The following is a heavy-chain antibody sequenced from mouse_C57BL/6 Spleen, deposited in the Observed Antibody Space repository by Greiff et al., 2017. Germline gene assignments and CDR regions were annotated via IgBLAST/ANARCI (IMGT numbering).Heavy chain of an antibody. CDR2: ISYDGSN. J-gene: IGHJ2*01. CDR3: ARENYGSSLDY. V-gene: IGHV3-6*01. D-gene: IGHD1-1*01. CDR1: GYSITSGYY. Sequence: EVKLQESGPGLVKPSQSLSLTCSVTGYSITSGYYWNWIRQFPGNKLEWMGYISYDGSNNYNPSLKNRISITRDTSKNQFFLKLNSVTTEDTATYYCARENYGSSLDYWAKAPLSQSPQ.